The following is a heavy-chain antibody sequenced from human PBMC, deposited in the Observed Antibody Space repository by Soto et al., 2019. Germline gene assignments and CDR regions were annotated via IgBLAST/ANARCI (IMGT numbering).Heavy chain of an antibody. CDR2: ISSSSSYI. D-gene: IGHD6-19*01. CDR3: ARDGLPGIAVAGTGNAFDI. J-gene: IGHJ3*02. Sequence: GGSLRLSCAASGFTFSSYSMKWVRQAPGKGLEWVSSISSSSSYIYYADSVKGRFTISRDNAKNSLYLQMNSLRAEDTAVYYCARDGLPGIAVAGTGNAFDIWGQGTMVTVSS. V-gene: IGHV3-21*01. CDR1: GFTFSSYS.